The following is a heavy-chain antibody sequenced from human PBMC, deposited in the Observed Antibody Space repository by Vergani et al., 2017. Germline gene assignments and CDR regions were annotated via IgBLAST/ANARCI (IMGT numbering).Heavy chain of an antibody. V-gene: IGHV4-31*03. J-gene: IGHJ3*02. CDR2: IYYSGST. CDR1: GGSISSGGYY. Sequence: QVQLQESGPGLVKPSQTLSLTCTVSGGSISSGGYYWSWIRQHPGKGLEWIGYIYYSGSTYYNPSLKSRVTISVDTSKNQFSLKLSSVTAADTAVYYCARDKRGYYDYIWVSYPPGPATPGAFDIWGQGTMVTVSS. CDR3: ARDKRGYYDYIWVSYPPGPATPGAFDI. D-gene: IGHD3-16*01.